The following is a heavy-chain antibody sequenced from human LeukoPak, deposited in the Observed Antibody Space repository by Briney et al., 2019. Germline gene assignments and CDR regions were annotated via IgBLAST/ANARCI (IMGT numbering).Heavy chain of an antibody. CDR1: GFTFSSYG. D-gene: IGHD3-22*01. J-gene: IGHJ4*02. Sequence: PGGSLRLSCAASGFTFSSYGMHWVRQAPGKGLEWVANINQDGSEKYYLDSVKGRFTISRDNAKNSLYLQMNSLRAADTAVYYCAGGYDSSGYYYAQFDYWGQGTLVTVSS. V-gene: IGHV3-7*01. CDR2: INQDGSEK. CDR3: AGGYDSSGYYYAQFDY.